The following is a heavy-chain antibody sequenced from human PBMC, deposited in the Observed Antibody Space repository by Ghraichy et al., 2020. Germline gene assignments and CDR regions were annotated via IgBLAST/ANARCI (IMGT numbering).Heavy chain of an antibody. V-gene: IGHV3-30*18. Sequence: GGSLRLSCAASGFTFSSYGMHWVRQAPGKGLEWVAVISYDGSNKYYADSVKGRFTISRDNSKNTLYLQMNSLRAEDTAVYYCAKSARIAINNWFDPWGQGTLVTVSS. D-gene: IGHD6-13*01. CDR2: ISYDGSNK. CDR3: AKSARIAINNWFDP. CDR1: GFTFSSYG. J-gene: IGHJ5*02.